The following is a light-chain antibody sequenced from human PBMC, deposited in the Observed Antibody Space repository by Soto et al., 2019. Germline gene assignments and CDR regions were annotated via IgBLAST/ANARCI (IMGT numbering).Light chain of an antibody. CDR3: QQSYSTPRT. J-gene: IGKJ1*01. Sequence: DIQMTQSPFYLAASVGDRITITCRASQSISSYLNWYQQKTGKAPKLLIDAESSLQSGVTSRFSGSGDGADCTLTSSSLQPEDFATYYCQQSYSTPRTVGQGTKVDNK. V-gene: IGKV1-39*01. CDR2: AES. CDR1: QSISSY.